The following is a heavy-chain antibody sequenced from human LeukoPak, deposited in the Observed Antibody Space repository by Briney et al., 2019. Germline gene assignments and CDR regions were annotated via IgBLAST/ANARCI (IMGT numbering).Heavy chain of an antibody. CDR3: ARGGFPRARYDFWSGYYWDDWFDP. CDR2: IIPIFGTA. V-gene: IGHV1-69*05. CDR1: GGTFSSYA. Sequence: RWASVKVSCKASGGTFSSYAISWVRQAPGQGLEWMGGIIPIFGTANYAQKFQGRVTITTDESTSTAYMELSSLRSEDTAVYYCARGGFPRARYDFWSGYYWDDWFDPWAREPWSPSPQ. J-gene: IGHJ5*02. D-gene: IGHD3-3*01.